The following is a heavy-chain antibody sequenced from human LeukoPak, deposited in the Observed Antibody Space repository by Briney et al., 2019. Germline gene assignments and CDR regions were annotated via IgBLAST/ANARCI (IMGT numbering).Heavy chain of an antibody. CDR3: ARDLAAAGFDY. CDR1: GFTFNSYD. J-gene: IGHJ4*02. CDR2: IGTAGDT. V-gene: IGHV3-13*01. D-gene: IGHD6-13*01. Sequence: GGSLRLSCAASGFTFNSYDMHWVRQATGKGLEWVSAIGTAGDTYYPGSVKGRFTISRENAKNSLYLQMNSLRAGDTAVYYCARDLAAAGFDYWGQGTLVTVSS.